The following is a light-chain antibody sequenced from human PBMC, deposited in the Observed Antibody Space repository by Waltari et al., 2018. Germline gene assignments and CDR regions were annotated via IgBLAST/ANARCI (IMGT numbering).Light chain of an antibody. CDR3: SSYTRSSALV. CDR1: SRDVGGYHY. CDR2: TVT. Sequence: QSALTQPASVSGSPGQSIPISSTGTSRDVGGYHYVPWYQRDPGKAPKLLIYTVTVRPSGVSNRFSGSKSGNTASLIISGLQAEDEADYFCSSYTRSSALVFGGGTKLTVL. J-gene: IGLJ2*01. V-gene: IGLV2-14*03.